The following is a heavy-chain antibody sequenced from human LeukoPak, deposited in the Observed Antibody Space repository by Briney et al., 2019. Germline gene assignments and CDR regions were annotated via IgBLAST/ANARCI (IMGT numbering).Heavy chain of an antibody. CDR3: AKEIGHGSSTSCSRPFDY. V-gene: IGHV3-9*01. CDR2: ISWNSGSI. J-gene: IGHJ4*02. D-gene: IGHD2-2*01. Sequence: GRSLRLSCAASGFTFDDYAMHWVRQAPGKGLEWVSGISWNSGSIGYADSVKGRFTISRDNAKNSLYLQMNSLRAEDTALYYCAKEIGHGSSTSCSRPFDYWGQGTLVNGSS. CDR1: GFTFDDYA.